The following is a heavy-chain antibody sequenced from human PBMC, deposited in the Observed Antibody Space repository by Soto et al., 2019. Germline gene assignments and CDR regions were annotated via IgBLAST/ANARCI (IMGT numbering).Heavy chain of an antibody. V-gene: IGHV3-23*01. J-gene: IGHJ4*02. CDR1: GFTFSSSA. Sequence: EGSLRLSCAASGFTFSSSAMSWVRQAPRKGLEWVSSISASGGSTYYADSVKGRFTISRDNSKNTLYLQMNSLRSEDTAVYDCATVWWSYRSFGYWGEGTLFT. D-gene: IGHD3-16*02. CDR3: ATVWWSYRSFGY. CDR2: ISASGGST.